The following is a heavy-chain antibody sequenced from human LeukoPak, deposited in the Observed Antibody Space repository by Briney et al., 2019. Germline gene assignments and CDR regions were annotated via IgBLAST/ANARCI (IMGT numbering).Heavy chain of an antibody. CDR3: ARDIAAAGTDY. J-gene: IGHJ4*02. D-gene: IGHD6-13*01. CDR2: ISYDGSNK. CDR1: GFAFSSYG. Sequence: GGSLRLSCAASGFAFSSYGVHWVRQAPGKGLEWVALISYDGSNKYYADSVKGRFTISRDNSKNTLYLQMNSLRAEDTAVYYCARDIAAAGTDYWGQGTLVTVSS. V-gene: IGHV3-30-3*01.